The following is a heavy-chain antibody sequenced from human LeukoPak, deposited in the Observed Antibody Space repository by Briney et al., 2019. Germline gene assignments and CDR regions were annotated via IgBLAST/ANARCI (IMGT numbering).Heavy chain of an antibody. CDR3: ARGPYSYDSSGAFDI. D-gene: IGHD3-22*01. V-gene: IGHV4-4*07. Sequence: SETLSLTCNVPGVSISSYYWSWIRQPPAKGLEWIGRIHTSGSTNYNPSLKSRVTMSVDTSKNQFSLKLSSVTAADTAVYFCARGPYSYDSSGAFDIWGQGTMVTVSS. CDR1: GVSISSYY. J-gene: IGHJ3*02. CDR2: IHTSGST.